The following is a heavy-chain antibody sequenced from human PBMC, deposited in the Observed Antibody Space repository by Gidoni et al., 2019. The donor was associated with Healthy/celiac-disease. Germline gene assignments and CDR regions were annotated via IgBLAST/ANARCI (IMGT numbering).Heavy chain of an antibody. Sequence: EVQLVESGGGLVKPGGSLRLSCAASGFTCSNAWMSWVRQAPGKGLEWVGRIKSKTDGGTTDYAAPVKGRFTISRDDSKNTLYLQMNSLKTEDTAVYYCTTDLRGYCSSTSCYPDDWGQGTLVTVSS. D-gene: IGHD2-2*01. V-gene: IGHV3-15*01. CDR1: GFTCSNAW. CDR2: IKSKTDGGTT. CDR3: TTDLRGYCSSTSCYPDD. J-gene: IGHJ4*02.